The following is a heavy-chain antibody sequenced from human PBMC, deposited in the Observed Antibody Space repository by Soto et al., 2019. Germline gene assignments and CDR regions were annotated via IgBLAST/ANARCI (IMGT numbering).Heavy chain of an antibody. V-gene: IGHV3-33*01. D-gene: IGHD1-1*01. CDR2: IWYDGGSK. CDR1: GFTFSNYG. Sequence: QMQLVESGGGLVQPGKSLRLSCIASGFTFSNYGMHWVRQAPGKGLEWVAVIWYDGGSKFYADSVKGRFTISRDNSKNTLYLQMTRLRADDTVVYYCASDDIQLELRCSYGMDVWGQGTTVIVSS. J-gene: IGHJ6*02. CDR3: ASDDIQLELRCSYGMDV.